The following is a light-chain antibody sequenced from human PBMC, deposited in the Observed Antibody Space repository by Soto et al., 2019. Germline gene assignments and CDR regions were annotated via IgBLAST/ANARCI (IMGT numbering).Light chain of an antibody. Sequence: EIVLTQSPGTLSLSPGERATLSCRASRSVNNNYVAWYQQKPGQAPRLLIFGASSRATGIPDRFIGSGSGTEFILTISRLEPDDFALYYCQQYNNWPRTFGQGTKV. CDR2: GAS. CDR3: QQYNNWPRT. CDR1: RSVNNNY. V-gene: IGKV3-20*01. J-gene: IGKJ1*01.